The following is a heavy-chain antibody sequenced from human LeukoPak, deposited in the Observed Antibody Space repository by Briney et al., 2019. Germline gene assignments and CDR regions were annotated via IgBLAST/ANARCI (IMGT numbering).Heavy chain of an antibody. CDR1: GGSISNSY. D-gene: IGHD6-19*01. CDR3: ARPRSTSGWDGDFDY. Sequence: SETLSLTCTVSGGSISNSYWSWIRQPAGKGLEWIGRIYTSGSTNYNPSLKSRVTMSVDTSKNQFPLNLSSVTAADTAVYYCARPRSTSGWDGDFDYWGQGTLVTVSS. V-gene: IGHV4-4*07. J-gene: IGHJ4*02. CDR2: IYTSGST.